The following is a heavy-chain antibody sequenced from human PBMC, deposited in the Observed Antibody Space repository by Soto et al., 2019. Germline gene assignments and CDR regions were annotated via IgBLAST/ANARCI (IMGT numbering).Heavy chain of an antibody. Sequence: QVQLQQWGAGLLKPSETLSLTCAVCGGSFSGYYWSWIRQPPGKGLEWIGEINHSGSTNYNPSLKSRVTISVDTSKNQFSLKLSSVTAADTAVYYCARGHCSGRSCYSRGAEYFQHWGQGTLVTVSS. V-gene: IGHV4-34*01. CDR2: INHSGST. J-gene: IGHJ1*01. CDR1: GGSFSGYY. CDR3: ARGHCSGRSCYSRGAEYFQH. D-gene: IGHD2-15*01.